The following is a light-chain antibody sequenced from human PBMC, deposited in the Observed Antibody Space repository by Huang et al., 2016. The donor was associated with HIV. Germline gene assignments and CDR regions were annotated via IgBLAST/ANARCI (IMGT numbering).Light chain of an antibody. CDR1: QSLSSQ. V-gene: IGKV3-15*01. J-gene: IGKJ1*01. Sequence: EIVMTQSPATLSVSPGERVTLSCRASQSLSSQLAWYQQKRGQAPRRLIYGVSTRATDIPARFSGSGSGTDFTLTINSLQSEDFATYYCQQYNDGPLTFGQGTEVEIK. CDR2: GVS. CDR3: QQYNDGPLT.